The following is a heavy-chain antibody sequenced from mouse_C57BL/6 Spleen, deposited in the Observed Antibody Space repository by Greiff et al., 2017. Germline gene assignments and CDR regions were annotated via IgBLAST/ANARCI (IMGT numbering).Heavy chain of an antibody. CDR2: ISSGSSTI. CDR1: GFTFSDYG. Sequence: EVMLVESGGGLVKPGGSLKLSCAASGFTFSDYGMHWVRQAPEKGLEWVAYISSGSSTIYYADTVKGRFTISRDNAKNTLFLQMTSLRSENTAMYYCARPGYSNPWFAYWGQGTLVTVSA. D-gene: IGHD2-5*01. V-gene: IGHV5-17*01. J-gene: IGHJ3*01. CDR3: ARPGYSNPWFAY.